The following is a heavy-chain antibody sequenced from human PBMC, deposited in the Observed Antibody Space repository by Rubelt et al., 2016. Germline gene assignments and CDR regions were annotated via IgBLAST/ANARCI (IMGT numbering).Heavy chain of an antibody. CDR1: GGTFSSYA. CDR2: IIPIIGTA. Sequence: SGAEVKKPGSSVKVSCKASGGTFSSYAISWVRQAPGQGLEWMGGIIPIIGTANYAQKFQGRVTITAAESPGTAYMELSSRRSEDTAGYYCARDQTVVVVAANYRGGSRGFDPWGQGTLVTVSS. J-gene: IGHJ5*02. CDR3: ARDQTVVVVAANYRGGSRGFDP. V-gene: IGHV1-69*01. D-gene: IGHD2-15*01.